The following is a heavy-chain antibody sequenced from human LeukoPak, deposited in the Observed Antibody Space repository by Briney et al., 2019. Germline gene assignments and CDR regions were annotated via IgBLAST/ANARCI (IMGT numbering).Heavy chain of an antibody. Sequence: PSETLSLTCAVYGGSFSGYYWSWIRQPPGKGLEWIGEINHSGSTNYNPSLKSRVTISVDTSKNQFSLKLSSVTAADTAVYYCARANLYSSSWCLGYWGQGTLVTVSS. J-gene: IGHJ4*02. CDR1: GGSFSGYY. V-gene: IGHV4-34*01. CDR3: ARANLYSSSWCLGY. CDR2: INHSGST. D-gene: IGHD6-13*01.